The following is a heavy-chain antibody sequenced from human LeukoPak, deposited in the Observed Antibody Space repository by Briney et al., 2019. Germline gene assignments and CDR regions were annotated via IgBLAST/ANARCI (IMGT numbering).Heavy chain of an antibody. CDR2: IYHSGST. J-gene: IGHJ5*02. CDR1: GYSISSGYY. CDR3: ARSLTYYDFWSGYSEINWFDP. V-gene: IGHV4-38-2*02. Sequence: SETLSLTCTVSGYSISSGYYWGWIRQPPGKGLEWIGSIYHSGSTYYNPSLKSRVTISVDTSKNQFSLKLSSVTAADTAVYYCARSLTYYDFWSGYSEINWFDPWGQGTLATVSS. D-gene: IGHD3-3*01.